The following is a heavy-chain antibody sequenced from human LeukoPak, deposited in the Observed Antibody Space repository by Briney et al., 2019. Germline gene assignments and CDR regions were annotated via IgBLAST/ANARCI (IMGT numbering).Heavy chain of an antibody. CDR3: ARDRSSGWYADY. D-gene: IGHD6-19*01. CDR1: GYTFTVYY. V-gene: IGHV1-2*02. CDR2: INPNSGGT. J-gene: IGHJ4*02. Sequence: ASVTVSFTSSGYTFTVYYMHWVRQAPGQGLEWMGWINPNSGGTNYAQKFQGRVTMTRDTSISTAYMELSRLRSDDTAVYYCARDRSSGWYADYWGQGTLVTVSS.